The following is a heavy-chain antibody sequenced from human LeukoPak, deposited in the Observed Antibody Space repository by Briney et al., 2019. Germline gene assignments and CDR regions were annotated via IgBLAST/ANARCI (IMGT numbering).Heavy chain of an antibody. Sequence: PGASVKVSCKASGYTFTSYGISWVRQAPGQGLEWMGWISSYNGNTNYAQKFQGRVTMTTDTSTSTAYMELRSLRYDDTAVYYCARDTYTPRGYGASDFWGQGTMVTVSS. D-gene: IGHD2-2*02. CDR2: ISSYNGNT. V-gene: IGHV1-18*01. CDR3: ARDTYTPRGYGASDF. CDR1: GYTFTSYG. J-gene: IGHJ3*01.